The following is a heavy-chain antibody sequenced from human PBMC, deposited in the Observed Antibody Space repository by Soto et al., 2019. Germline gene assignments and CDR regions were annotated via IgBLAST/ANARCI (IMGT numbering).Heavy chain of an antibody. Sequence: EVQLMESGGGLVRPGGSLRLSCAASGFSVSGYSMNWVRQAPGKGLEWISYIRGSSGTTIYAASVRGRFTISRDNANNSLYLQMDSLRDDDTAVYYCARDGITGTTINLDYWGQGTLVTVSS. CDR2: IRGSSGTT. D-gene: IGHD1-20*01. CDR3: ARDGITGTTINLDY. J-gene: IGHJ4*02. V-gene: IGHV3-48*02. CDR1: GFSVSGYS.